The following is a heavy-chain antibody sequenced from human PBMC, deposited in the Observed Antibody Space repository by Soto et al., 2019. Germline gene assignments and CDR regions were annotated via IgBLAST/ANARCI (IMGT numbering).Heavy chain of an antibody. J-gene: IGHJ6*03. V-gene: IGHV3-23*01. CDR1: GFTFSSYA. CDR3: AKDLRTTPLTPLTFLDYYYYYYMDV. Sequence: EVQLLESGGGLVQPGGSLRLSCAASGFTFSSYAMSWVRQAPGKGLEWVSAISGSGGSTYYADSVKGRFTISRDNSKNQLYLQMNSMRAEDTAVYYCAKDLRTTPLTPLTFLDYYYYYYMDVWGKGTTVTVSS. CDR2: ISGSGGST. D-gene: IGHD1-1*01.